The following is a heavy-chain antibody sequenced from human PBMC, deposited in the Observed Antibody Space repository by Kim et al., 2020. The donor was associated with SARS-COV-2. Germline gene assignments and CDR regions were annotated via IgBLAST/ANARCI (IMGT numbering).Heavy chain of an antibody. CDR3: ARDGALPVVPAAIRVNWFDP. Sequence: GGSLRRSCAASGFAFSSYSMNWVRQAPGKGLEWVSYISSSSSTIYYADSVKGRFTISRDNAKNSLYLQMNSLRDEDTAVYYCARDGALPVVPAAIRVNWFDPWGQGTLVTVSS. CDR2: ISSSSSTI. J-gene: IGHJ5*02. CDR1: GFAFSSYS. D-gene: IGHD2-2*01. V-gene: IGHV3-48*02.